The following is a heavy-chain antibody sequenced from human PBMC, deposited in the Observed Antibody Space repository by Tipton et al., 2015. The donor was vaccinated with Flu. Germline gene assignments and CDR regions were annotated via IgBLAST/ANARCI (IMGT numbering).Heavy chain of an antibody. D-gene: IGHD6-19*01. V-gene: IGHV4-39*01. J-gene: IGHJ2*01. Sequence: TLSLTCTVSGGSISSSNHYWGWIRQPPGKGLEWIGSIYYSGSTYYNPSLKSRVTISVDTSKNQFSLKLSSVTAADTAVYYCARHSAVAYGAFDLWGRGTLVTVSS. CDR1: GGSISSSNHY. CDR3: ARHSAVAYGAFDL. CDR2: IYYSGST.